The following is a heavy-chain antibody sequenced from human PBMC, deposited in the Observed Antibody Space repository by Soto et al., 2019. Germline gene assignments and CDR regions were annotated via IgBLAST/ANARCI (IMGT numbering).Heavy chain of an antibody. CDR2: ISGSDDST. J-gene: IGHJ4*02. D-gene: IGHD6-6*01. V-gene: IGHV3-23*01. CDR1: GFTFSSYA. Sequence: EVQLLASGGGLVQPGESLRLSCAASGFTFSSYAMSWVRQAPGKGLEWVSVISGSDDSTYYADSVKGRFTISRDNSKNTVSLEPNSLRAEDTAVYYCAKRSSSFTFDYWGQGTLVTFSS. CDR3: AKRSSSFTFDY.